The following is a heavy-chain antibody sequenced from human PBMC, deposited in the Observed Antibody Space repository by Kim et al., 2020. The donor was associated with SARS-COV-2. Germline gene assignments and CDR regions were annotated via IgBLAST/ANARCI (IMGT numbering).Heavy chain of an antibody. D-gene: IGHD2-15*01. CDR1: GFTISGYG. CDR2: IWHDGSNW. V-gene: IGHV3-33*03. CDR3: ATLRFSNLVGGFDP. J-gene: IGHJ5*02. Sequence: GGSLRLSCAASGFTISGYGVHWVRQAPGKGLEWVAIIWHDGSNWYYADSVKGRFTISRDNSKNMVYLQMNSLRAEDTAIYYCATLRFSNLVGGFDPWGQGTLVTVSS.